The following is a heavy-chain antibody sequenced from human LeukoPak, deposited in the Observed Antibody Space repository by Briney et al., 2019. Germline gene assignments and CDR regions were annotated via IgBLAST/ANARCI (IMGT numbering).Heavy chain of an antibody. V-gene: IGHV1-18*01. Sequence: ASVKVSCKASGYTFTSYGISWVRQAPGQGLEWMGWISAYNGNTNYAQKLQGRVTMTTDTSTSTAYMELRSLRSDDTAVYYCARVCYYDSSGYYYSYFDYWGQGTLVTVSS. J-gene: IGHJ4*02. CDR2: ISAYNGNT. CDR1: GYTFTSYG. CDR3: ARVCYYDSSGYYYSYFDY. D-gene: IGHD3-22*01.